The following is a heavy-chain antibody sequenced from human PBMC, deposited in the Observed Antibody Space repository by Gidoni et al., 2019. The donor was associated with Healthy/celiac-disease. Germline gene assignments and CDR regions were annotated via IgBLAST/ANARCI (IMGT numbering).Heavy chain of an antibody. CDR2: INHSGST. Sequence: QVQLQQWGAGLSKPSTTLSITCAVYGGSVSGYYWSWIRQPPGKGLEGIGEINHSGSTNYNPSLQSLVTISVDTSKNQFSLKLSSVTAADTAVYYCATRNYDFWIGYYRRGYYFDYWGQGTLVTVSS. V-gene: IGHV4-34*01. D-gene: IGHD3-3*01. J-gene: IGHJ4*02. CDR3: ATRNYDFWIGYYRRGYYFDY. CDR1: GGSVSGYY.